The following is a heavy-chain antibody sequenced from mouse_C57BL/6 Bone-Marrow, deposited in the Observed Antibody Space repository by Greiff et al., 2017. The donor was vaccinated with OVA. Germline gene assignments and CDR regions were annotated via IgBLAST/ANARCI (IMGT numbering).Heavy chain of an antibody. V-gene: IGHV5-2*01. CDR3: AKQLRLRDY. CDR2: INSDGGST. D-gene: IGHD3-2*02. J-gene: IGHJ2*01. Sequence: EVKLMESGGGLVQPGESLKLSCASNEYAFPSHDMSWVRKTPEKRLELVAAINSDGGSTYYPDTMERRFIISRDNTKKTLYLQMSSLRSEDTALDYCAKQLRLRDYWGQGTTLTVSS. CDR1: EYAFPSHD.